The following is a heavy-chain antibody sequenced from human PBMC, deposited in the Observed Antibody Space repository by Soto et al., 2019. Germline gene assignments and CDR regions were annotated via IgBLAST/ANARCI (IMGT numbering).Heavy chain of an antibody. J-gene: IGHJ6*03. D-gene: IGHD4-4*01. Sequence: EVQLVESGGGLVKPGGSLRLSCAASGFTFSSYSMNWVRQAPGKGLEWVSSISSSSSYIYYADSVKGRFTISRDNAKNSLYLQMNSLRAEDTAVYYCARPDYSNGDYYYYMDVWGKGTTVTVSS. CDR1: GFTFSSYS. CDR3: ARPDYSNGDYYYYMDV. CDR2: ISSSSSYI. V-gene: IGHV3-21*01.